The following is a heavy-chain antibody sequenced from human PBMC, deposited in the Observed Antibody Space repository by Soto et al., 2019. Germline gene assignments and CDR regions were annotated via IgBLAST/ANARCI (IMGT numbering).Heavy chain of an antibody. CDR1: GYTFTSYG. CDR2: INAGDGNT. V-gene: IGHV1-3*01. Sequence: QVQLVQSGAEVKKPGASVKLSCKAYGYTFTSYGLHWVRQAPGQRLEWMGWINAGDGNTKYSEKFQGRVTITGDTSASTAYKELSSLRSEDTAVYYCARPAYYYDSSGYYNNWFDPWGQGTLVTVSS. D-gene: IGHD3-22*01. J-gene: IGHJ5*02. CDR3: ARPAYYYDSSGYYNNWFDP.